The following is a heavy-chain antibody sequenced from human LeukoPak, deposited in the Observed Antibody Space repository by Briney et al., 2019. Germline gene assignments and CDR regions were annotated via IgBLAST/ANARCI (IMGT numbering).Heavy chain of an antibody. Sequence: PGGSLRLSCAASGFTFSSYAMHWVRQAPGKGLEWVAVISYDGSNKYYADSVKGRFTISRDNSKNTLYLQMNSLRAEDTAVYYCARVSLSYCSGGSCYWFDPWGQGTLVTVSP. CDR3: ARVSLSYCSGGSCYWFDP. CDR1: GFTFSSYA. D-gene: IGHD2-15*01. J-gene: IGHJ5*02. CDR2: ISYDGSNK. V-gene: IGHV3-30*04.